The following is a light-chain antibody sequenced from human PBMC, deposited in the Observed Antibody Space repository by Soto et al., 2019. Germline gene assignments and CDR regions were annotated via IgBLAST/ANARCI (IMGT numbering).Light chain of an antibody. Sequence: QSVLTQPPSASGTPGQRVTISCSGSSSNIGSNAVSWYQHFPGTAPKVLIYSDDQRPSGVPDRFSGSKSGTSASLAISGLRAEDEADYCCAAWGDSLNTWVFGGGTQLTVL. CDR1: SSNIGSNA. J-gene: IGLJ3*02. CDR2: SDD. CDR3: AAWGDSLNTWV. V-gene: IGLV1-44*01.